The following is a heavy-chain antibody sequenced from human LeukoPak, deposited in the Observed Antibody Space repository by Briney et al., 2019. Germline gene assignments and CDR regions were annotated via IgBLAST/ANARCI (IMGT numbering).Heavy chain of an antibody. CDR2: ISSSGGST. CDR3: ATGKRGYSN. CDR1: GFTFSDSY. J-gene: IGHJ4*02. Sequence: GGSLRLSCAASGFTFSDSYMSWIRQAPGKGLEWLSYISSSGGSTYYAVSVKGRFTISRDNANNSLYLQMNSLRADDTAIYYCATGKRGYSNWGQGTLVTVSS. D-gene: IGHD2-15*01. V-gene: IGHV3-11*01.